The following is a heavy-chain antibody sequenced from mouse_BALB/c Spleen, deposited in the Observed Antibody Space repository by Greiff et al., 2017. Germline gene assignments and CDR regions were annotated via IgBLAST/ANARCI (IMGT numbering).Heavy chain of an antibody. V-gene: IGHV5-6-3*01. D-gene: IGHD2-3*01. CDR2: INSNGGST. J-gene: IGHJ3*01. CDR1: GFTFSSYG. Sequence: EVQGVESGGGLVQPGGSLKLSCAASGFTFSSYGMSWVRQTPDKRLELVATINSNGGSTYYPDSVKGRFTISRDNAKNTLYLQMSSLKSEDTAMYYCARDSYDGYFAYWGQGTLVTVSA. CDR3: ARDSYDGYFAY.